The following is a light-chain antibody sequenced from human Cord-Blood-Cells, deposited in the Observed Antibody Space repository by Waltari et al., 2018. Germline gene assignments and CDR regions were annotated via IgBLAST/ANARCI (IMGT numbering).Light chain of an antibody. Sequence: DIQMTQSPSTLSASVGDRVTITCRASQSISSWLAWYQQKPVKAPKLLIYKASSLESGVPSRFSGSGSGTEFTLTISSLQPDDFATYYCQQLYTFGQGTKLEIK. CDR3: QQLYT. V-gene: IGKV1-5*03. CDR2: KAS. J-gene: IGKJ2*01. CDR1: QSISSW.